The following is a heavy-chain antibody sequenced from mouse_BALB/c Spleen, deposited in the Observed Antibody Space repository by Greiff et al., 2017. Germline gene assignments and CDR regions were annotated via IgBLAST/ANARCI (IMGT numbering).Heavy chain of an antibody. D-gene: IGHD2-14*01. CDR2: IYPGDGDT. Sequence: QVQLQQSGAELVRPGSSVKISCKASGYAFSSYWMNWVKQRPGQGLEWIGQIYPGDGDTNYNGKFKGKATLTADKSSSTAYMQLSSLTSEDSAVYFCTRYRYVAMDYWGQGTSVTVSS. J-gene: IGHJ4*01. CDR3: TRYRYVAMDY. CDR1: GYAFSSYW. V-gene: IGHV1-80*01.